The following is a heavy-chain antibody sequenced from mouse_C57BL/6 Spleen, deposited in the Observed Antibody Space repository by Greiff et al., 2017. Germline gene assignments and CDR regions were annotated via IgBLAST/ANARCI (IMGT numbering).Heavy chain of an antibody. J-gene: IGHJ1*03. Sequence: EVKLVESGPELVKPGASVKISCKASGYSFTGYYMNWVRQSPEKSLEWIGEINPSTGGTTYNQKFKAKATLTVDKSSSTAYIQLTSLTSEDSAVYYCAKIGRNWYFDVWGTGTTVTVSS. V-gene: IGHV1-42*01. CDR2: INPSTGGT. CDR3: AKIGRNWYFDV. CDR1: GYSFTGYY.